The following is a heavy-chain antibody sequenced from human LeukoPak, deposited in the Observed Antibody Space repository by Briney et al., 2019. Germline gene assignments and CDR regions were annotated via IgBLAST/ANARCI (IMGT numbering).Heavy chain of an antibody. D-gene: IGHD6-13*01. J-gene: IGHJ6*02. CDR3: ARELIAAAGTLYGMDV. V-gene: IGHV4-31*03. CDR1: GGSIGSGGYY. CDR2: IYYSGST. Sequence: PSETLSLTCTVSGGSIGSGGYYWSWIRQHPGKGLEWIGYIYYSGSTYYNPSLKSRVTISVDTSKNQFSLKLSSVTAADTAVYYCARELIAAAGTLYGMDVWGQGTTVTVSS.